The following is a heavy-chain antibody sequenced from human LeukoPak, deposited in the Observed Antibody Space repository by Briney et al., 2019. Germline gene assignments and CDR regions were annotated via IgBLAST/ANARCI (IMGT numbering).Heavy chain of an antibody. Sequence: PSETLSLTCTVSGGSISSSSYYWGWIRQPPGKGLEWIGSIYYSGSTYYNPSLKSRVTISVDTSKNQFSLKLSSVTAADTAVYYCARALGDIDSDYFDYWGQGTLVTVSS. V-gene: IGHV4-39*07. CDR3: ARALGDIDSDYFDY. CDR2: IYYSGST. J-gene: IGHJ4*02. D-gene: IGHD2-15*01. CDR1: GGSISSSSYY.